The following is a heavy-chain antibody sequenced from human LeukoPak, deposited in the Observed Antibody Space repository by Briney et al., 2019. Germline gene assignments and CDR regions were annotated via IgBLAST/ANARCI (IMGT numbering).Heavy chain of an antibody. CDR2: IYYSGST. CDR3: ARLTYYYYYYMDV. J-gene: IGHJ6*03. Sequence: SETLSLTCTVSGGSISSSSYYRGWIRQPPGKGLEWIGSIYYSGSTYYNPSLKSRVTISVDTSKNQFSLKLSSVTAADTAVYYCARLTYYYYYYMDVWGKGTTVTVSS. V-gene: IGHV4-39*01. CDR1: GGSISSSSYY.